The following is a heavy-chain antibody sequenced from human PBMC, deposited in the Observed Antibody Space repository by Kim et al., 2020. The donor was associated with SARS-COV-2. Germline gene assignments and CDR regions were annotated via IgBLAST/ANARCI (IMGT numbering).Heavy chain of an antibody. CDR2: ISYDGSNK. D-gene: IGHD1-26*01. J-gene: IGHJ4*02. CDR3: AREYRGVGATTGGFDY. V-gene: IGHV3-30*04. Sequence: GGSLRLSCAASGFTFSSYAMHWVRQAPGKGLEWVAVISYDGSNKYYADSVKGRFTISRDNSKNTLYLQMNSLRAEDTAVYYCAREYRGVGATTGGFDYWGQGTLVTVSS. CDR1: GFTFSSYA.